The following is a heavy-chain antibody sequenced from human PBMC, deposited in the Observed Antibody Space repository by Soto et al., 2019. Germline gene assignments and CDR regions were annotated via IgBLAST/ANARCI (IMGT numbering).Heavy chain of an antibody. Sequence: GGSLRLSCAASGFTFSSYSMNWVRQAPGKGLEWVSYISSSSSTIYYADSVKGRFTISRDNAKNSLYLQMNSLRDEDTAVYYCARETAYDFWSGYNDRFDYWGQGTLVTVSS. D-gene: IGHD3-3*01. V-gene: IGHV3-48*02. CDR3: ARETAYDFWSGYNDRFDY. J-gene: IGHJ4*02. CDR1: GFTFSSYS. CDR2: ISSSSSTI.